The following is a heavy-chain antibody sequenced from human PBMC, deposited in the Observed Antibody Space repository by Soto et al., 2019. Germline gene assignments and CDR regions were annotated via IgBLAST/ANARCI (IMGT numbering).Heavy chain of an antibody. D-gene: IGHD6-13*01. J-gene: IGHJ6*02. CDR1: GYSFTSYW. CDR3: VSLLAAAGGMDV. V-gene: IGHV5-10-1*01. Sequence: GASLKISCKGSGYSFTSYWISWVRQMPGKGLEWMGRIDPSDSYTNYSPSFQGHVTISADKSISTAYLQWSSLKASDTAMYYCVSLLAAAGGMDVWGQGTTVTVSS. CDR2: IDPSDSYT.